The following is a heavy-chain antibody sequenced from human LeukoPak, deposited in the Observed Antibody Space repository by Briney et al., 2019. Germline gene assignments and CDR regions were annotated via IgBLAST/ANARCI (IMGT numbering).Heavy chain of an antibody. CDR3: ARGVVVVPAAMGY. CDR1: GYTFTSYY. J-gene: IGHJ4*02. V-gene: IGHV1-46*01. Sequence: ASVKVSCKASGYTFTSYYMHWVRQAPGQGLEWMGIINPSGGSTSYAQKFQGRVTMTRDTSISTAYMELSRLRSDDTAVYYCARGVVVVPAAMGYWGQGTLVTVSS. CDR2: INPSGGST. D-gene: IGHD2-2*01.